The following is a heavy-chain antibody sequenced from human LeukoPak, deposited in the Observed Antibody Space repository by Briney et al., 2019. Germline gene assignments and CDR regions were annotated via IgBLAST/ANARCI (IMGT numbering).Heavy chain of an antibody. Sequence: SGGSLRLSCAASGFTVSSNYMSWVRQAPGKGLEWVSVIYSGGSTYYADSVKGRFTISRDNSKNTLYLQMNSLGAEDTAVYYCAKEADVHSSSWSFDYWGQGTLVTVSS. D-gene: IGHD6-13*01. CDR2: IYSGGST. V-gene: IGHV3-53*01. CDR3: AKEADVHSSSWSFDY. J-gene: IGHJ4*02. CDR1: GFTVSSNY.